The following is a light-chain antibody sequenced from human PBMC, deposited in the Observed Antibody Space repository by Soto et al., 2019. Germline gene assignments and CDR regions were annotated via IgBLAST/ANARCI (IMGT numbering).Light chain of an antibody. CDR2: DTS. CDR3: QQRSNWPLFS. CDR1: QSVSFF. V-gene: IGKV3-11*01. Sequence: VVLTQSPATLSLSPGERATLSCRASQSVSFFLAWYQQKPGQAPRLLIYDTSNRATGIPARFSGSGSGTDLTPTISRRGPSDFSVYYCQQRSNWPLFSFGPGTKVDIK. J-gene: IGKJ3*01.